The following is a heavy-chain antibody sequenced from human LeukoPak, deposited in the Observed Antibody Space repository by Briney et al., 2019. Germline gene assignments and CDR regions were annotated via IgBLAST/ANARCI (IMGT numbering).Heavy chain of an antibody. V-gene: IGHV4-39*07. CDR1: GGSISSSSYY. CDR3: ARVVGAYYYYYMDV. Sequence: SETLSLTCTVSGGSISSSSYYWGWIRQPPGKGLEWIGTIYYSGSTYYKPSLKSRVTISVDTSKNQFSLKLSSVTAADTAVYYCARVVGAYYYYYMDVWGKGTTVTISS. J-gene: IGHJ6*03. D-gene: IGHD1-26*01. CDR2: IYYSGST.